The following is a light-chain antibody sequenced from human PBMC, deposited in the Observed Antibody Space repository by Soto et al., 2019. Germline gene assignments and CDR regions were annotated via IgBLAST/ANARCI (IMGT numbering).Light chain of an antibody. J-gene: IGKJ4*01. CDR2: WAS. Sequence: DIVMTQSPDSLAVSLGERATINCKSSQSLLYTSNNKNYLTWHQQKPGQPPKLLIYWASTRESGVPDRFSGSGSGTDFTLTIRSLQAEDVAVYYCQQYYSLPLTFGGGTKVEIK. CDR3: QQYYSLPLT. V-gene: IGKV4-1*01. CDR1: QSLLYTSNNKNY.